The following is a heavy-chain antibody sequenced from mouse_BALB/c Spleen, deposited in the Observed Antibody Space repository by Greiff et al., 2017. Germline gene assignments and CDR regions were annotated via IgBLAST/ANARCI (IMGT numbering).Heavy chain of an antibody. CDR2: ISYDGSN. D-gene: IGHD2-14*01. Sequence: ESGPGLVKPSQSLSLTCSVTGYSITSGYYWNWIRQFPGNKLEWMGYISYDGSNNYNPSLKNRISITRDTSKNQFFLKLNSVTTEDTATYYCARVYYRYPYAMDYWGQGTSVTVSS. V-gene: IGHV3-6*02. CDR1: GYSITSGYY. CDR3: ARVYYRYPYAMDY. J-gene: IGHJ4*01.